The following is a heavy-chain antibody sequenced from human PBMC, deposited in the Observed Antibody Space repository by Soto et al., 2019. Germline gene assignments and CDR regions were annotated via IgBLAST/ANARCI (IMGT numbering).Heavy chain of an antibody. CDR1: GGSFSGYY. D-gene: IGHD2-2*01. V-gene: IGHV4-34*01. CDR3: ARGLRGVVPPQGSWFDP. CDR2: INHSGST. J-gene: IGHJ5*02. Sequence: SETLSLTCAVYGGSFSGYYWSWIRQPPGKGLEWIGEINHSGSTNYNPSLKSRVTISVDTSKNQFSLKLSSVTAADTAVYYCARGLRGVVPPQGSWFDPWGQGTLVTVSS.